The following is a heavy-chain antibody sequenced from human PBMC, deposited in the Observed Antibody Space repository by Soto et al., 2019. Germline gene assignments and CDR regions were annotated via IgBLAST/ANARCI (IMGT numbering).Heavy chain of an antibody. V-gene: IGHV1-46*01. D-gene: IGHD2-2*01. CDR2: INPSGGST. J-gene: IGHJ3*02. CDR3: ARADGTYCSSTSCPGFGAFDI. CDR1: GYTFTSYY. Sequence: GASVKVSCKASGYTFTSYYMHWVRQAPGQGLERMGIINPSGGSTSYAQKFQGWVTMTRDTSISTAYMELSRLRSDDTAVYYCARADGTYCSSTSCPGFGAFDIWGQGTMVTVSS.